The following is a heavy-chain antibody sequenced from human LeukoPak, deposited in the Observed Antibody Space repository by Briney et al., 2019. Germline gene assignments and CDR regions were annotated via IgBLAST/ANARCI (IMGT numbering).Heavy chain of an antibody. D-gene: IGHD5-24*01. CDR2: IRYDGSNK. V-gene: IGHV3-30*02. CDR3: ARDRRDGYNTYAFDI. J-gene: IGHJ3*02. Sequence: GGSLRLSCAASGFTFSSYGMHWVRQAPGKGLEWVGFIRYDGSNKYYADSVKGRFTISRDNSKNTLYLQMNSLRAEDTAVYYCARDRRDGYNTYAFDIWGQGTMVTVSS. CDR1: GFTFSSYG.